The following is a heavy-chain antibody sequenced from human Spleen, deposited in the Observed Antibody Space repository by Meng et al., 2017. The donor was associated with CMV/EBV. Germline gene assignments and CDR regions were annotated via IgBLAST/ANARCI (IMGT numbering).Heavy chain of an antibody. Sequence: SCAASGFSFSDYYMTWIRQAPGKGLEWVSYIGSGGHTRYYADSVKGRFTISRDNPKNSLYLQMDSLRAEDTGVYYCARRCTTAGVDPWGQGTLVTVSS. CDR3: ARRCTTAGVDP. V-gene: IGHV3-11*04. D-gene: IGHD2-2*01. CDR2: IGSGGHTR. CDR1: GFSFSDYY. J-gene: IGHJ5*02.